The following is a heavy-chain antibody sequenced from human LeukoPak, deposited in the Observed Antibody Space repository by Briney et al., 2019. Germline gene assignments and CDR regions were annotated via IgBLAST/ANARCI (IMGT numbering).Heavy chain of an antibody. CDR2: INSDGGRT. Sequence: QPGGSLRLSCAASGFTFGGYWMHWVRQAPGKGLVWVSRINSDGGRTIYAGSVKGRFTVSRDNAKNTLYLQMNSLRAEDTAVYYCARYGTYTSGSYYYWFDPWGQGTLVTVSS. J-gene: IGHJ5*02. D-gene: IGHD3-10*01. CDR1: GFTFGGYW. V-gene: IGHV3-74*01. CDR3: ARYGTYTSGSYYYWFDP.